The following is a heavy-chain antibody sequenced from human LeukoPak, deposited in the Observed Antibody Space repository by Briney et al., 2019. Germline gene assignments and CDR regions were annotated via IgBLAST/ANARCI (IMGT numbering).Heavy chain of an antibody. CDR3: ATSFQWGTPRGAFDI. Sequence: SETLSLTCTVSGGSISSYYWSWIRQPPGKGLEWIGYIYYSGSTNYNPSLKSRVTISVDTSKNQFSLKLSSVTAADTAAYYCATSFQWGTPRGAFDIWGQGTMVTVSS. CDR2: IYYSGST. CDR1: GGSISSYY. V-gene: IGHV4-59*01. D-gene: IGHD1-26*01. J-gene: IGHJ3*02.